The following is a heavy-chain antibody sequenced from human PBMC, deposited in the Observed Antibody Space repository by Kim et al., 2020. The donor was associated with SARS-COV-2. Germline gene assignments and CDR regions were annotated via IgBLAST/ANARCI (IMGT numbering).Heavy chain of an antibody. Sequence: GESLKISCKASGYSLLSYWIGWVRQMPGKGLEWMGIIFPGDSDTKYSPSFQGQVTISADTSISTISLHWSSLKASDTAMYYCARTTVATVGYGFDVWGQG. CDR3: ARTTVATVGYGFDV. CDR1: GYSLLSYW. D-gene: IGHD4-17*01. CDR2: IFPGDSDT. J-gene: IGHJ6*02. V-gene: IGHV5-51*01.